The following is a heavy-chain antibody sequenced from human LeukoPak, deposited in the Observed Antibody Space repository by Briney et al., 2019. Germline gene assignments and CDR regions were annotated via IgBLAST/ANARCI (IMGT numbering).Heavy chain of an antibody. CDR2: ISYDGSNK. V-gene: IGHV3-30-3*01. Sequence: GRSLRLSCAASGFTFSSYGMHWVRQAPGKGLELVAVISYDGSNKYYADSVKGRFTISRDNSKNTLYLQMISLRPEDTAVYYCTRGLGAIRGGWFDPWGQGTLVTVSS. CDR3: TRGLGAIRGGWFDP. D-gene: IGHD1-26*01. J-gene: IGHJ5*02. CDR1: GFTFSSYG.